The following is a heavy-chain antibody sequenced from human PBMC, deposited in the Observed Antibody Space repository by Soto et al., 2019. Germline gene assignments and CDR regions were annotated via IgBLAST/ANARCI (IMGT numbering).Heavy chain of an antibody. CDR2: ISWDGGST. CDR1: GFTFDDYT. J-gene: IGHJ4*02. V-gene: IGHV3-43*01. Sequence: GSLRLSCAASGFTFDDYTMHWVRQAPGKGLEWVSLISWDGGSTYYADSVKGRFTISRDNSKNSLYLQMNSLRTEDTALYYCAKDYCGGDRYSQYYFDYWGQGTLVTVSS. CDR3: AKDYCGGDRYSQYYFDY. D-gene: IGHD2-21*02.